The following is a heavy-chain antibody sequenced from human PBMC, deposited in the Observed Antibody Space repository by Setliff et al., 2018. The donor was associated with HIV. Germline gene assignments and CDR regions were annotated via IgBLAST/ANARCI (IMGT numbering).Heavy chain of an antibody. D-gene: IGHD1-26*01. V-gene: IGHV1-3*01. CDR2: LNAGYGNT. J-gene: IGHJ4*02. Sequence: ASVKVSCKASGYTFTSFAIHWVRQAPGKRPEWMGWLNAGYGNTKYSQKLQGRVTITRDISASTAYMELSSLRSEDTAVYYCARVKPHLRRSGTYWIVDYWGQGTLVTVSS. CDR3: ARVKPHLRRSGTYWIVDY. CDR1: GYTFTSFA.